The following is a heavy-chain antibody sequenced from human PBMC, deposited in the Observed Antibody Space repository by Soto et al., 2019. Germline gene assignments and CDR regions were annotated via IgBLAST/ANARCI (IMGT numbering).Heavy chain of an antibody. D-gene: IGHD4-4*01. V-gene: IGHV3-30*18. CDR2: ISYDGTNK. J-gene: IGHJ4*02. CDR1: GYRFSSYG. Sequence: QVQLVESGGGVVQPRRSLRLSCAASGYRFSSYGMHWVRQAPGKGLEWLAVISYDGTNKYYADSVKGRFTISRDDSKNTLYLQMNSLRPEDTAVYHCAKDGGLMTTPTLPNYWGQGTLVTVST. CDR3: AKDGGLMTTPTLPNY.